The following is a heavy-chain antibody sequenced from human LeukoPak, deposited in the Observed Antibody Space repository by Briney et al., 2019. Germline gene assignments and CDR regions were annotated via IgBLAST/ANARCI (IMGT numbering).Heavy chain of an antibody. V-gene: IGHV4-39*07. Sequence: SETPSLTCTVSGGSISSSSYYWGWIRQPPGKGLEWIGSIYYSGSTYYNPSLKSRVTISVDTSKNQFSLKLSSVTAADTAVYYCARGESIGWLVYYFDYWGQGTLVTVSS. D-gene: IGHD3-10*01. CDR2: IYYSGST. CDR1: GGSISSSSYY. CDR3: ARGESIGWLVYYFDY. J-gene: IGHJ4*02.